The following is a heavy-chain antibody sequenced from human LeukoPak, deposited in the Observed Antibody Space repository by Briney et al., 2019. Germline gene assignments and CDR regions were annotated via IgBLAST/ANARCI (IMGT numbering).Heavy chain of an antibody. CDR1: GGSISGYF. V-gene: IGHV4-59*01. CDR2: IYYTGST. CDR3: AKFATVTNPNWLDP. J-gene: IGHJ5*02. Sequence: SETLSLTCTVSGGSISGYFWSWIRQPPGKGLEFIGYIYYTGSTDYSPSLRSRVAMSVDTSKNQFFLKLNSVTAADTAVYYCAKFATVTNPNWLDPWGQGILVTVSS. D-gene: IGHD4-11*01.